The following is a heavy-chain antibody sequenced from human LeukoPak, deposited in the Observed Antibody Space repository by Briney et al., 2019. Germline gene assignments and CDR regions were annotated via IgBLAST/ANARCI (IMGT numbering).Heavy chain of an antibody. D-gene: IGHD3-22*01. J-gene: IGHJ4*02. CDR2: IYTSGST. Sequence: SETLSLTCTVSGGSISSYYWSWIRQPAGKGLEWIGRIYTSGSTNYNPSLKSRVTISVDTSKNQFSLKLSSVTAADTAVYYCARRAPSGYYNYFDYWGQGTLVTVSS. CDR1: GGSISSYY. CDR3: ARRAPSGYYNYFDY. V-gene: IGHV4-4*07.